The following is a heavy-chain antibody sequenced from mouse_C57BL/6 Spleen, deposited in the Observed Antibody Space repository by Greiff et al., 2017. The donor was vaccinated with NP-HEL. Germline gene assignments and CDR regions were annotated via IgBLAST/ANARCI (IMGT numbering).Heavy chain of an antibody. J-gene: IGHJ4*01. D-gene: IGHD3-3*01. CDR3: ARCPRLGYYAMDY. Sequence: EVQLQQSGPELVKPGASVKISCKASGYTFTDYYMNWVKQSHGKSLEWIGDINPNNGGTSYNQKFKGKATLTVDKSSSTAYMELRSLTSEDSAVYYCARCPRLGYYAMDYWGQGTSVTVSS. CDR2: INPNNGGT. V-gene: IGHV1-26*01. CDR1: GYTFTDYY.